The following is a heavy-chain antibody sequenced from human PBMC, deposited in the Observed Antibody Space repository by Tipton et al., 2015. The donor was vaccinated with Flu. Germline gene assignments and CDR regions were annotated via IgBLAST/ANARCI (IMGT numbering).Heavy chain of an antibody. J-gene: IGHJ4*02. D-gene: IGHD6-6*01. CDR3: ARGGKWQLVRSASSRAIDY. CDR1: GESFSGYY. Sequence: TLSLTCVVYGESFSGYYWNWIRQPPGKGLEWIGEINPSGSTNYSPSLKSRVIISTDTSKNQFSLKLSSMTVADTAIYYCARGGKWQLVRSASSRAIDYWGQGTLVTVCS. CDR2: INPSGST. V-gene: IGHV4-34*01.